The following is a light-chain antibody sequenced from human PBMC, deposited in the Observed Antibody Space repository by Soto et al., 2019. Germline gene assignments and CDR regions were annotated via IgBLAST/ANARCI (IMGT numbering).Light chain of an antibody. J-gene: IGKJ5*01. Sequence: DIQMTQSPSFLSASVGDRVTITCRASQGISSYLAWYQQKPGKAPKLLIYAASTLQSGVPLRFSGSGSGTSFTLTISSLQPEDFATYYCQQLLSYPITFAQGTRLEI. CDR1: QGISSY. V-gene: IGKV1-9*01. CDR3: QQLLSYPIT. CDR2: AAS.